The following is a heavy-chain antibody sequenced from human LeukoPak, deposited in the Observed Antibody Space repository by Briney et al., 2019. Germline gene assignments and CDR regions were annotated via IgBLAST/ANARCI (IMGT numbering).Heavy chain of an antibody. Sequence: SVKVPCKAPRGTFDSYGISWVRQAPGQGLEWMGGVMAIFGRVKYGQKFQGRATITTDASTSTAYMELSSLTSEDTGVYYCARGELGDRSGFSFFDYWGQGTLVTVSS. D-gene: IGHD3-22*01. CDR3: ARGELGDRSGFSFFDY. J-gene: IGHJ4*02. V-gene: IGHV1-69*05. CDR1: RGTFDSYG. CDR2: VMAIFGRV.